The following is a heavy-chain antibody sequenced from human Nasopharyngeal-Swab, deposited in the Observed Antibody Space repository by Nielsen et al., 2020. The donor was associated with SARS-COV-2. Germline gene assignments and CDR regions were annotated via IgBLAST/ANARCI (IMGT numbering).Heavy chain of an antibody. D-gene: IGHD2-15*01. Sequence: ASVKVSCKASGYTFTSYGISWVRQAPGQGLEWMGWISAYNGNTNYAQNLQGRVTMTTDTSTSTAYMELRRLRSADTAVYYCARVGPDIVVVVAAAPDYWGQGTLVTVSS. CDR2: ISAYNGNT. J-gene: IGHJ4*02. V-gene: IGHV1-18*01. CDR1: GYTFTSYG. CDR3: ARVGPDIVVVVAAAPDY.